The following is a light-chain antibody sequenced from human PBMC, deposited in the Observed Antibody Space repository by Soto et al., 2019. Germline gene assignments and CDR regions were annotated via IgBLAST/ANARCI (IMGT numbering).Light chain of an antibody. V-gene: IGKV1-5*03. Sequence: DIQMTQSPSTLSASVGDRVTITCRASQSISSWLAWYQQKPGKAPKLLIYKASSLESGVPSRFSGSGSGTEFTLSISSLQADDFATYYCQQYNSYSRTFGQGTKVDI. CDR1: QSISSW. J-gene: IGKJ1*01. CDR2: KAS. CDR3: QQYNSYSRT.